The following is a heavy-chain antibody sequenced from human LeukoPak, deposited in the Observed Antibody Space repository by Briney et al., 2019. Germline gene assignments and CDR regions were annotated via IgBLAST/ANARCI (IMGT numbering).Heavy chain of an antibody. V-gene: IGHV3-23*01. Sequence: GGSLRLSCAASGFTFTSYAMSWVRQAPGKGLEWVSGISGSGGSTNYADSVKGRFTISRDNAKSSVYLQMNTLRAEDTAVYYCATSADSSGNDWGQGTLVTVSS. CDR1: GFTFTSYA. CDR2: ISGSGGST. J-gene: IGHJ4*02. D-gene: IGHD3-22*01. CDR3: ATSADSSGND.